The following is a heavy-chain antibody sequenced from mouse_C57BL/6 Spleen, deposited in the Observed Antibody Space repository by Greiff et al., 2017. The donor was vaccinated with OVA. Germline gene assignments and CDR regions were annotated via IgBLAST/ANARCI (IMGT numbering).Heavy chain of an antibody. D-gene: IGHD2-12*01. CDR2: INYAGSN. Sequence: VQLQESGPGLVKPSQSLSLTCSVTGYSITSGYYWNWIRQFPGNKLEWMGYINYAGSNNYNPSLKNRISITRDTSKNQFFLKLNSVTTEDTATYYCARGERRWYCDYWGPGTTLTVSS. V-gene: IGHV3-6*01. CDR1: GYSITSGYY. J-gene: IGHJ2*01. CDR3: ARGERRWYCDY.